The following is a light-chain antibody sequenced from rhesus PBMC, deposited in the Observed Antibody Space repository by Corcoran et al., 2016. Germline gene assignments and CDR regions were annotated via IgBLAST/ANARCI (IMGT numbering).Light chain of an antibody. V-gene: IGKV1-22*01. Sequence: DIQMTQSPSSLSASVGDTVTITCRASQGISWLAWYQQKPGKAPKLLIYKTSSLQSGVPSRFSGSGSGTDFTLTISSLQSEDFATYYCQQYSSRPFTFGPGTKLDIK. J-gene: IGKJ3*01. CDR1: QGISW. CDR3: QQYSSRPFT. CDR2: KTS.